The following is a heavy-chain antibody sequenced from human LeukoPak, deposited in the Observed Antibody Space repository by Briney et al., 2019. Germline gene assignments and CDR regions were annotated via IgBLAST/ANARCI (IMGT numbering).Heavy chain of an antibody. CDR1: GYSISSGYY. CDR3: AREVGSGYPYYFDY. CDR2: IYHSGST. D-gene: IGHD3-3*01. V-gene: IGHV4-38-2*02. Sequence: SETLSLTCAVSGYSISSGYYWGWIRQPRGKGLEWIGSIYHSGSTYYNPSLKSRVTISVDTSKNQFSLKLSSVTAADTAVYYCAREVGSGYPYYFDYWGQETLVTVSS. J-gene: IGHJ4*02.